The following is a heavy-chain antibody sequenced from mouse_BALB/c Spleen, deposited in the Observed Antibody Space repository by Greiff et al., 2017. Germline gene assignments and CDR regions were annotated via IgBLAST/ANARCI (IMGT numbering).Heavy chain of an antibody. CDR2: IYPGDGDT. V-gene: IGHV1-87*01. CDR1: GYTFTSYW. CDR3: ARGNGNYWYFDV. Sequence: QVQLQQSGAELARPGASVKLSCKASGYTFTSYWMQWVKQRPGQGLEWIGAIYPGDGDTRYTQKFKGKATLTADKSSSTAYMQLSSLASEDSAVYYCARGNGNYWYFDVWGAGTTVTGSS. D-gene: IGHD2-1*01. J-gene: IGHJ1*01.